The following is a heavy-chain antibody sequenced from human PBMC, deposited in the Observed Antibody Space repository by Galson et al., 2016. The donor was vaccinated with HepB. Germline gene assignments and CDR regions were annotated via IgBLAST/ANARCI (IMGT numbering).Heavy chain of an antibody. CDR3: ARGDYRVTTSGTYFDH. CDR1: GFTFSDYY. V-gene: IGHV3-11*04. J-gene: IGHJ4*02. D-gene: IGHD1-1*01. CDR2: ISSSGSTV. Sequence: SLRLSCAASGFTFSDYYMNWIRQAPGKGLEWISYISSSGSTVYYADSVKGRFTISGDNAKNSLSLQMNSLRAEDTAVYYCARGDYRVTTSGTYFDHWGQGTLVTVSS.